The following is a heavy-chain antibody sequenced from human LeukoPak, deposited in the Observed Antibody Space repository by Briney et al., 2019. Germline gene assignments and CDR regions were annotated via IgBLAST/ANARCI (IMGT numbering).Heavy chain of an antibody. CDR1: GGSISSSSYY. CDR3: ARGVSGWHNTTRQYNWFDP. D-gene: IGHD6-19*01. J-gene: IGHJ5*02. CDR2: IYYSGST. V-gene: IGHV4-39*07. Sequence: PSETLSLTCTVSGGSISSSSYYWGWIRQPPGKGLEWIGSIYYSGSTYYNPSLKSRVTISVDTSKNQFSLKLSSVTAADTAVYYCARGVSGWHNTTRQYNWFDPWGQGTLVTVSS.